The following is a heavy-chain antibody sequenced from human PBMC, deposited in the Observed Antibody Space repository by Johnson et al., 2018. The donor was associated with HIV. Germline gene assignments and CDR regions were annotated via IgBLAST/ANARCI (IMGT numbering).Heavy chain of an antibody. J-gene: IGHJ3*02. V-gene: IGHV3-23*04. D-gene: IGHD2-21*01. CDR1: GFTFSSYA. Sequence: EVQLVESGGGLVQPGGSLRLSCAASGFTFSSYAMSWVRQAPGKGLELVAAISGSGGSTYYADSVKGRVPISRDNSKNTMYMQMHSQRAADTAVYYCAKDCVGVWWSRALDIWGQGTMVTVSS. CDR2: ISGSGGST. CDR3: AKDCVGVWWSRALDI.